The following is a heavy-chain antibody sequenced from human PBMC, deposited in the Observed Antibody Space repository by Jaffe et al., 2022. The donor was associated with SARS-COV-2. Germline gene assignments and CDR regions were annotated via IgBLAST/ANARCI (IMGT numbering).Heavy chain of an antibody. J-gene: IGHJ5*02. Sequence: QLQLQESGPGLLKPSETLSLTCSVSGGSISSSSYYWGWIRQPPGKGLEWIASVYEIGTGYYNPSLLSRVSISIDTSKNQFSLKLSSVTAADTAIYYCGRQSMVRGAFKFGWFDPWGQGTLVIVSS. D-gene: IGHD3-10*01. CDR3: GRQSMVRGAFKFGWFDP. CDR2: VYEIGTG. CDR1: GGSISSSSYY. V-gene: IGHV4-39*01.